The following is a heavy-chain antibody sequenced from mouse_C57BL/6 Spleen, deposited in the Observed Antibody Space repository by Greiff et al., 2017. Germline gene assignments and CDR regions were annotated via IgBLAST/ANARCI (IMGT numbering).Heavy chain of an antibody. J-gene: IGHJ2*01. V-gene: IGHV5-17*01. Sequence: EVMLVESGAGLVKPGGSLKLSCAASGFTFSDYGMHWVRQAPEKGLEWVAYISSGSSTIYYADTVKGRFTISRDNAKNTLFLQMTSLRSEDTAMYYCARELLRNFDYWGQGTTLTVSS. CDR3: ARELLRNFDY. CDR2: ISSGSSTI. D-gene: IGHD1-1*01. CDR1: GFTFSDYG.